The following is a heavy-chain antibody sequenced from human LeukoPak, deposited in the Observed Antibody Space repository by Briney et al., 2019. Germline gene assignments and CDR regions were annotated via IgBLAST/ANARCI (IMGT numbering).Heavy chain of an antibody. V-gene: IGHV4-59*01. CDR3: ASTYSVADAFDI. D-gene: IGHD5/OR15-5a*01. CDR2: TQNSGST. J-gene: IGHJ3*02. CDR1: GGPITSYY. Sequence: SETLSLTCSVSGGPITSYYWSWIRQPPGKGLEWIGNTQNSGSTNYNPSLKSRVTISMDTSKNQFSLRVNSVTAADTAVYYCASTYSVADAFDIWGQGTMVTVSS.